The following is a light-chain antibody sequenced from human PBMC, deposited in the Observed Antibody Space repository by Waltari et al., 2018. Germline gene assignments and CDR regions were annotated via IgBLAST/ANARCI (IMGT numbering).Light chain of an antibody. Sequence: EIVLPQSPATLSLSPGETATLSSRASQGVSSSLAWYQQKPGQAPRLLIYDASSRATGIPDRFSGSGYGTDFSLTISRLEPEDFAVYYCQKYDSWPVTFGGGTKVEIK. CDR3: QKYDSWPVT. V-gene: IGKV3-11*01. CDR2: DAS. J-gene: IGKJ4*01. CDR1: QGVSSS.